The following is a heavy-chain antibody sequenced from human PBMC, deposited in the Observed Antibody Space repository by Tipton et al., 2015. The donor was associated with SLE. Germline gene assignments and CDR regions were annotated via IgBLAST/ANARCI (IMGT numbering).Heavy chain of an antibody. CDR3: ARGPPRLVWYYFDY. D-gene: IGHD3-16*01. CDR1: GGSISHFY. CDR2: IYYSGTT. J-gene: IGHJ4*02. Sequence: TLSLTCSVSGGSISHFYWSWIRQPPGKGLEWIAYIYYSGTTNYNPSLKSRVSISVDTSKNHFSLNLYSVTAADTAVYYCARGPPRLVWYYFDYWGQGTLVTASS. V-gene: IGHV4-59*01.